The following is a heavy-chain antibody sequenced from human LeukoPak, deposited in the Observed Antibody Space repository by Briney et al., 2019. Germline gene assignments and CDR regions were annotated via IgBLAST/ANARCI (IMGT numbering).Heavy chain of an antibody. J-gene: IGHJ4*02. V-gene: IGHV3-7*01. Sequence: QSGGSLRLSCAASGFRFTAFWMSWVRQAPGKGPEWVANINRESTETYYVDSVRGRFTISRDNAKNSLSLQMNSLRVEDTAVYYCAREVDRSFGYWGQGNLVTVSS. CDR2: INRESTET. D-gene: IGHD2-15*01. CDR1: GFRFTAFW. CDR3: AREVDRSFGY.